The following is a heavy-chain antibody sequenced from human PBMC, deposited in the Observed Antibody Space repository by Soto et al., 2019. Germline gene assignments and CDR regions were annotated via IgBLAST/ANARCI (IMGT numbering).Heavy chain of an antibody. J-gene: IGHJ6*02. CDR2: ISYDGSNK. CDR1: GFTFSSYA. CDR3: ARDLSNYGSGSLDV. V-gene: IGHV3-30-3*01. Sequence: QRLSCAASGFTFSSYAMHWVRQAPGKGLEWVAVISYDGSNKYYADSVKGRFTISRDNSKNTLYLQMNSLRAEDTAVYYCARDLSNYGSGSLDVWGQGTTVTVSS. D-gene: IGHD3-10*01.